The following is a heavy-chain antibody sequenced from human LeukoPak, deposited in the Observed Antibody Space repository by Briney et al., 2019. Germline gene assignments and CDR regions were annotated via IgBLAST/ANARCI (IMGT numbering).Heavy chain of an antibody. CDR3: ARGLAYYYDYLDY. J-gene: IGHJ4*02. CDR1: GGSISSSSYY. Sequence: SETLSLTCTVSGGSISSSSYYWGWIRQPPGKGLEWIGSIYYSGSTYYNPSLKSRVTISVDTSKNQFSLKLSSVTAADTAVYYCARGLAYYYDYLDYWGQGTLVTVSS. CDR2: IYYSGST. D-gene: IGHD3-22*01. V-gene: IGHV4-39*07.